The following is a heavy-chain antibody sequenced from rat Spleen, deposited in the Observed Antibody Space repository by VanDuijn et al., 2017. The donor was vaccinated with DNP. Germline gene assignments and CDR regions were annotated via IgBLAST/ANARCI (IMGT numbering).Heavy chain of an antibody. CDR1: GFTFSNYW. V-gene: IGHV5-31*01. CDR2: ITSSGVST. J-gene: IGHJ4*01. CDR3: LKHLDA. Sequence: EVQLVESGGDLVQPGRSLKISCVASGFTFSNYWMTWIRQVPGKGLEWIASITSSGVSTYYPDSVKGRFTVSRDNARNTLYLQMNSLRSEDTATYYCLKHLDAWGQGTSVTVSS.